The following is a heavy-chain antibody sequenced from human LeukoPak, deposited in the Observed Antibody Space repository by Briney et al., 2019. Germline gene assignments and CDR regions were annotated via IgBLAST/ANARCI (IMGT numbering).Heavy chain of an antibody. CDR1: GFTVSSNY. Sequence: GGSLRLSCAASGFTVSSNYMSWVRQAPGKGLEWVAVISYDGSNKYYADSVKGRFTISRDNSKNTLYLQMNSLRAEDTAVYYCARGPAANDAFDIWGQGTMVTVSS. D-gene: IGHD6-13*01. V-gene: IGHV3-30-3*01. CDR3: ARGPAANDAFDI. CDR2: ISYDGSNK. J-gene: IGHJ3*02.